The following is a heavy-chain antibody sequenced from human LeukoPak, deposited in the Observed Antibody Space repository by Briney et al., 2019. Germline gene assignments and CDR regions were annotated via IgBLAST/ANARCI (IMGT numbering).Heavy chain of an antibody. J-gene: IGHJ4*02. CDR3: ARDFDSSGYYGRTDY. V-gene: IGHV3-7*01. Sequence: QAGGSLRLSCAASGFTFSSYWMSWVRQAPGKGLEWVANIKQDGSEKYYEDSVKGRFTISRDNAKNSLYLQMNSLRAEDTAVYYCARDFDSSGYYGRTDYWGQGTLVTVSS. CDR2: IKQDGSEK. D-gene: IGHD3-22*01. CDR1: GFTFSSYW.